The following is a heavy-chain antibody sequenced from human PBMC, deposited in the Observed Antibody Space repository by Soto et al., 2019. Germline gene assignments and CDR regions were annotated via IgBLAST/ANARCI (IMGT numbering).Heavy chain of an antibody. D-gene: IGHD6-6*01. J-gene: IGHJ5*02. CDR2: IYYSGST. CDR3: ARHVSIAAPFDP. Sequence: SETLSLTCTVSGGSISSGSYYWGWIRQPPGKGLEWIGSIYYSGSTYYNPSLKSRVTLSKDTSKNQFSLKLSSVTAADTAVYYCARHVSIAAPFDPWGQRTLVTVSS. CDR1: GGSISSGSYY. V-gene: IGHV4-39*01.